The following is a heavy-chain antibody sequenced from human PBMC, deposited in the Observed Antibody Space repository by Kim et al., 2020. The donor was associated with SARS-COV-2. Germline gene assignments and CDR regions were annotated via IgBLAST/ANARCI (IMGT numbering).Heavy chain of an antibody. J-gene: IGHJ4*02. CDR3: ASWGVQSSQATIWGY. D-gene: IGHD5-12*01. CDR2: ISSSSSYI. CDR1: GFTFSSYS. V-gene: IGHV3-21*01. Sequence: GGSLRLSCAASGFTFSSYSMNWVRQAPGKGLEWVSSISSSSSYIYYAYSVKGRFTISRDNAKNSLYLQMNSLRAEDTAVYYCASWGVQSSQATIWGYWGQGTLVTVSS.